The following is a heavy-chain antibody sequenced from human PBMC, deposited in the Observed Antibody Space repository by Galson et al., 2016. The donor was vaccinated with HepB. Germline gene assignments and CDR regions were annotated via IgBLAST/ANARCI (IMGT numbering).Heavy chain of an antibody. V-gene: IGHV3-30-3*01. CDR2: ISYDGSNE. D-gene: IGHD2-15*01. CDR3: AREFTYCSGGSCYLDY. Sequence: SLRLSCAASGFTFSSYAMHWVRQAPGKGLEWVAVISYDGSNEYYADSVKGRFTISRDNSKNTLYLQMNSLRAEDTAVYYCAREFTYCSGGSCYLDYWGQGTLVTVSS. J-gene: IGHJ4*02. CDR1: GFTFSSYA.